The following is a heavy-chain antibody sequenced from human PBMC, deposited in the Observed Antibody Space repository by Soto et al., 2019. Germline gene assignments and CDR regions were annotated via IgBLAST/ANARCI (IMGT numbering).Heavy chain of an antibody. J-gene: IGHJ4*02. CDR3: AKDGSWGDHYYFDN. D-gene: IGHD2-21*02. CDR2: IYYSGST. Sequence: SETLSLTCTVSGGSISSSSYYWGWIRQPPGKGLEWIGSIYYSGSTYYNPSLKSRVTTSVDTSKNQFSLKLSSVTAADTAVYYCAKDGSWGDHYYFDNWGQGTLVTVSS. V-gene: IGHV4-39*01. CDR1: GGSISSSSYY.